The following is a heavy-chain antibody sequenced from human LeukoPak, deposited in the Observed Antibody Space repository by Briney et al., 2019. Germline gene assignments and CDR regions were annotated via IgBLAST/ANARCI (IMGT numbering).Heavy chain of an antibody. J-gene: IGHJ3*02. CDR2: INHSGST. CDR3: ARDLASGGDYYAI. V-gene: IGHV4-34*01. Sequence: LETLSLPCAMYGGGFSGFYWGWIRQPPGKGVEGIGQINHSGSTNYNPSLKSRVTISVDTSKNQFSLKLSSVTAADTAVYYCARDLASGGDYYAIWGQGTMVTVSS. CDR1: GGGFSGFY. D-gene: IGHD5-12*01.